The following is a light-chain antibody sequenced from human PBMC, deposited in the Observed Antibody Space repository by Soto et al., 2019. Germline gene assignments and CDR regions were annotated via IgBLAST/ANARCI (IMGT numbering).Light chain of an antibody. J-gene: IGKJ4*01. CDR2: DAS. V-gene: IGKV3-11*01. CDR3: QQRSDWPLT. CDR1: QSVSNY. Sequence: DIVVTQSPATLSLSPGESVTLPCRASQSVSNYLAWYQQKPGQAPRLLIYDASKRATGIPARFSGRGSGTDFTLTISSLEPEEFAVYYCQQRSDWPLTFGGGTKVDIK.